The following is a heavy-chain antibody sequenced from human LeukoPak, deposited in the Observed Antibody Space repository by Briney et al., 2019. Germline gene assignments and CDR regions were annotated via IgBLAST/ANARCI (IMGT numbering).Heavy chain of an antibody. D-gene: IGHD6-13*01. J-gene: IGHJ5*02. V-gene: IGHV3-48*02. CDR2: IYSASSTI. Sequence: QTGGSLRLSCAASGFTFSSYSMNWVRQAPGKGLEWVSYIYSASSTIYYADSVMGRFTISRDNAKNSLYLQMNSLRDEDTAIYYCARSSSSWRNWFDPWGQGTLVTVSS. CDR3: ARSSSSWRNWFDP. CDR1: GFTFSSYS.